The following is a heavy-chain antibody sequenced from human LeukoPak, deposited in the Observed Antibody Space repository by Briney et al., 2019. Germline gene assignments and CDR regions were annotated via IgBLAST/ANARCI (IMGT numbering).Heavy chain of an antibody. CDR2: IIPILGIG. CDR1: GGTFSSYA. Sequence: GASVKVSCKASGGTFSSYAISWVRQAPGQGLEWMGRIIPILGIGNYAQKFQGRVTITADKSTSTAYMELSSLRSEDTAVYYCARVSRSYYYYGMDVWGQGTTVTVSS. CDR3: ARVSRSYYYYGMDV. J-gene: IGHJ6*02. V-gene: IGHV1-69*04.